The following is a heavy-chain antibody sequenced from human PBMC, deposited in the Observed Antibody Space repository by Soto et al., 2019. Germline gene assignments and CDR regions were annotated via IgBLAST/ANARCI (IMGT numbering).Heavy chain of an antibody. Sequence: QLVEIGGGLVNPGESLRLSCAASGFNFSNYYMAWVRQAPGKGLEWISYSSSRASYTKYADSVEGRFTVSRDNANGSLDLQMNSLRVEDTGSYCCARRQPILLLDTWGQGTRVTVSS. CDR1: GFNFSNYY. CDR2: SSSRASYT. J-gene: IGHJ5*02. CDR3: ARRQPILLLDT. D-gene: IGHD3-9*01. V-gene: IGHV3-11*06.